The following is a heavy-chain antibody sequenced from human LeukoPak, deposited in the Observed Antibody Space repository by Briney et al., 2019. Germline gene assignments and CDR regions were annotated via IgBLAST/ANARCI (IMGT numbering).Heavy chain of an antibody. J-gene: IGHJ4*02. CDR2: ISSSSSYI. Sequence: PGGSLRLSCAASGFTFSTYTMNWVRQAPGKGLEWVSSISSSSSYIYYGDSVKGRFTISRDNAKNSLYLQMNSLSPEDTAVYYCARDEHIVKATYFDYWGQGTLVTVSS. V-gene: IGHV3-21*01. CDR1: GFTFSTYT. D-gene: IGHD1-26*01. CDR3: ARDEHIVKATYFDY.